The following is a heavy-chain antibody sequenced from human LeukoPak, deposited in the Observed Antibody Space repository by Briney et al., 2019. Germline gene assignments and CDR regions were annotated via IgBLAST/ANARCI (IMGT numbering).Heavy chain of an antibody. Sequence: ASVKVFCKVSGYTLTELSMHWVRQAPGKGLEWMGGFDPEDGETIYAQKFQGRVTMTEDTSTDTAYMELSSLRSEDTAVYYCATKLYSSGWPPRFDYWGQGTLVTVSS. CDR2: FDPEDGET. CDR3: ATKLYSSGWPPRFDY. J-gene: IGHJ4*02. V-gene: IGHV1-24*01. D-gene: IGHD6-19*01. CDR1: GYTLTELS.